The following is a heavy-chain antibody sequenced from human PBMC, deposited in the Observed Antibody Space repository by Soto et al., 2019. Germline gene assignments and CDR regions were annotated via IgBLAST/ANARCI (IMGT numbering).Heavy chain of an antibody. V-gene: IGHV3-7*01. D-gene: IGHD2-2*01. CDR1: GLTFSNYW. J-gene: IGHJ4*02. CDR3: ARPARECSSAGCAN. CDR2: INQDGSES. Sequence: EVQLVESGGGLVQPGGSLRLSCVVSGLTFSNYWMSWVRQAPGKGLEWVANINQDGSESYYVDSVKGRFTISRDNAKNSLYLQMTSLRAEDTALYYCARPARECSSAGCANWGQGTLVTVSS.